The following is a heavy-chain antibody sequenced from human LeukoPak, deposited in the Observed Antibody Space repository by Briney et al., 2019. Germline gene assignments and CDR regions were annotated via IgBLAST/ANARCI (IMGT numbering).Heavy chain of an antibody. V-gene: IGHV4-30-4*08. J-gene: IGHJ3*02. CDR1: GGSISRGDYY. CDR2: IYYSGST. D-gene: IGHD1-1*01. Sequence: SQTLSLTCTVSGGSISRGDYYWSWVRQPPGKGLEWIGYIYYSGSTYYNPSLKSRVTISVDTSKNQFSLKLSSVTAADTAVYYCARAERNAFDIWGQGPMVTVSS. CDR3: ARAERNAFDI.